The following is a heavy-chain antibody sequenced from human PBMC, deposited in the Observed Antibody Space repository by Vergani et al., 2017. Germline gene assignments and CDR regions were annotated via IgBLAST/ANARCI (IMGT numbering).Heavy chain of an antibody. J-gene: IGHJ3*02. CDR2: IYYSGST. CDR3: AREHYDFWSGYLSGAFDI. D-gene: IGHD3-3*01. V-gene: IGHV4-39*07. Sequence: QLQLQESGPGLVKPSETLSLTCTVSGGSISSSSYYWGWIRQPPGKGLEWIGSIYYSGSTYYNPSLKSRVTISVDTSKNQFSLKLSSVTAADTAVYYCAREHYDFWSGYLSGAFDIWGQGTMVTVSS. CDR1: GGSISSSSYY.